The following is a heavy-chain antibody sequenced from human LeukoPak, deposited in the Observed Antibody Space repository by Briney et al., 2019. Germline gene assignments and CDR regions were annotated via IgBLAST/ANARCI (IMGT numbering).Heavy chain of an antibody. CDR1: GGSISSYY. V-gene: IGHV4-59*01. D-gene: IGHD3-3*01. CDR2: IYYSGST. Sequence: SETLSLTCTVSGGSISSYYWSWIRQPPGKGLEWIGYIYYSGSTNYNPSLKSRVTISVDTSKNQFSLKLCSVTAADTAVYYCARVSGFWSGYPNWFDPWGQGTLVTVSS. J-gene: IGHJ5*02. CDR3: ARVSGFWSGYPNWFDP.